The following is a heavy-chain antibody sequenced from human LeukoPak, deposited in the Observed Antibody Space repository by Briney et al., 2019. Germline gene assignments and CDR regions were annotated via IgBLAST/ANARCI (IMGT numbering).Heavy chain of an antibody. Sequence: SQTLSLTCAISGDSVSSNSAAWNWIRQSPSRGLEWLGRTYYRSKWYNDYAVSVESRITINPDTSKNQFSLKLSFVTAADTAVYYCARGWHYDYVWGSYGYGMDVWGQGTTVTVSS. J-gene: IGHJ6*02. CDR2: TYYRSKWYN. CDR1: GDSVSSNSAA. V-gene: IGHV6-1*01. D-gene: IGHD3-16*01. CDR3: ARGWHYDYVWGSYGYGMDV.